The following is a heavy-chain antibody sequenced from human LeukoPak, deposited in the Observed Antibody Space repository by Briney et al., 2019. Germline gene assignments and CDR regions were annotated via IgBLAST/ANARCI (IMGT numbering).Heavy chain of an antibody. J-gene: IGHJ4*01. Sequence: ASVKVSCKTSGYTFSNYGISWVRQAPGQGLEWMGWITAYNGNRLYAQRFQGRITLTTDTSTGTSYMELRSLEYDDTAIYYCARDNDKVVDHWGQGTLVTVSS. CDR2: ITAYNGNR. CDR3: ARDNDKVVDH. CDR1: GYTFSNYG. D-gene: IGHD1-1*01. V-gene: IGHV1-18*01.